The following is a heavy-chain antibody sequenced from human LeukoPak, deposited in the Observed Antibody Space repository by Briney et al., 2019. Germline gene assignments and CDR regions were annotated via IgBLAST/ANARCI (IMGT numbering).Heavy chain of an antibody. J-gene: IGHJ1*01. Sequence: GASVTVSCKASGGTFSNSGISWVRQAPGQGLEYVGRIIPILDITEYGKTSPGRVTITADTATDTFYMELSGLRSEDTAVYYCAKIHDDSGYYYEYFQFWGQGTLITVS. V-gene: IGHV1-69*04. CDR2: IIPILDIT. D-gene: IGHD3-22*01. CDR1: GGTFSNSG. CDR3: AKIHDDSGYYYEYFQF.